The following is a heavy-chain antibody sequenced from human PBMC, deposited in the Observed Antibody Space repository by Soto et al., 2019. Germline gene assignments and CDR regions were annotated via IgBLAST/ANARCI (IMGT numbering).Heavy chain of an antibody. CDR3: AGAVAVPADFDY. V-gene: IGHV1-3*05. CDR2: INAGNGNT. CDR1: GYTFTGYA. Sequence: QVQLVQSGAEEKKPGASVKVSCKASGYTFTGYAMHWVRQAPGQRLEWMGWINAGNGNTKYSQKFQGRVTITRDTSASTAYMDVSSLRTEDTAVYYCAGAVAVPADFDYWGQGTLVTVSS. J-gene: IGHJ4*02. D-gene: IGHD6-19*01.